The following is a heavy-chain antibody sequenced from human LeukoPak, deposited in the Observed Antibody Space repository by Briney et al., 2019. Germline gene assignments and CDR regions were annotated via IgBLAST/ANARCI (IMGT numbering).Heavy chain of an antibody. CDR1: GGTFSSHA. V-gene: IGHV1-69*05. D-gene: IGHD3-22*01. Sequence: SVKVSCKASGGTFSSHAVSWARQAPGQGLEWMGGTTPIFGSTEYAQKLQDRLTITTDDSTSTAYMILSSLRSEDTAVYYCARAPFHFDGSGFSMDAFDVWGQGTMVTVSS. J-gene: IGHJ3*01. CDR2: TTPIFGST. CDR3: ARAPFHFDGSGFSMDAFDV.